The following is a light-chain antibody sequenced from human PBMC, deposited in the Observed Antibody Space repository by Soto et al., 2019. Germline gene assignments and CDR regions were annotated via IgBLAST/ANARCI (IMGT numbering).Light chain of an antibody. CDR2: GAS. CDR1: QTVSSSY. V-gene: IGKV3-20*01. J-gene: IGKJ1*01. CDR3: QQYGSSPRT. Sequence: EIVLTQSPGTLSLSPGERATHSCRASQTVSSSYLAWYQQKPGQAPRLLIYGASNRATGIPDRFGGSGSGTDFTLTISRLEPEDFAVYYCQQYGSSPRTFGQGTKVDIK.